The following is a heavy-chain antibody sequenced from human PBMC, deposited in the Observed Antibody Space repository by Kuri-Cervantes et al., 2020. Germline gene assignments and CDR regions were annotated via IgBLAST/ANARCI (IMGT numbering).Heavy chain of an antibody. CDR3: ARGPYVLRYFDWLFTIDY. V-gene: IGHV3-33*01. Sequence: GESLKISCAASGFTFSSYGMHWVRQAPGKGLEWVAVIWYDGSNKYYADSVKGRFTISRDNSKNTLYLQMNSLRAEDTAVYYCARGPYVLRYFDWLFTIDYWGQGTLVTVSS. D-gene: IGHD3-9*01. CDR2: IWYDGSNK. CDR1: GFTFSSYG. J-gene: IGHJ4*02.